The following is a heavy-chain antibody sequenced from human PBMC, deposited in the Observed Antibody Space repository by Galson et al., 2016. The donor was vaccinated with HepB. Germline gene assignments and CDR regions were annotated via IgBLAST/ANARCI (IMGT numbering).Heavy chain of an antibody. V-gene: IGHV4-61*02. CDR2: VFATGST. J-gene: IGHJ3*02. CDR1: GDSIDSTSHY. Sequence: TLSLTCTVSGDSIDSTSHYWSWLRQPAGKGLEWIGRVFATGSTSFNPSLKSRVTLSVDTSQNHFSLTLSAVTAADTAVYYCARITNGNTVHDAFDIWGQGTKVTVSS. D-gene: IGHD1-1*01. CDR3: ARITNGNTVHDAFDI.